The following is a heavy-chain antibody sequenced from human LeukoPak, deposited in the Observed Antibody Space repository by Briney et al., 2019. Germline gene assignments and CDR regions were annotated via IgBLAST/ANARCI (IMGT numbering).Heavy chain of an antibody. J-gene: IGHJ4*02. V-gene: IGHV3-43*02. CDR1: GSTFDDYA. D-gene: IGHD1-14*01. Sequence: GGSLRLSCAASGSTFDDYAMHWVRQAPGKGLEWVSLISGDGGSTYYADSVKGRFTISRDNSKNSLYLQMNSLRTEDTALYYCASTGYTRPFDYWGQGTLVTVSS. CDR3: ASTGYTRPFDY. CDR2: ISGDGGST.